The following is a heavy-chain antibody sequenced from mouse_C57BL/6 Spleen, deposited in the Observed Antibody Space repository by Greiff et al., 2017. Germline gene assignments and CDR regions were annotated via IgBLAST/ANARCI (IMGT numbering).Heavy chain of an antibody. D-gene: IGHD2-3*01. CDR2: INPSSGYT. Sequence: VQLQQSGAELAKPGASVKLSCKASGYTFTSYWMHWVKQRPGQGLEWIGYINPSSGYTKYNQKFKDKARLTADKSSSTAYMQLSSLTYEDSAVYYCARLDGYYHYFDYWGQGTTLTVSS. J-gene: IGHJ2*01. V-gene: IGHV1-7*01. CDR1: GYTFTSYW. CDR3: ARLDGYYHYFDY.